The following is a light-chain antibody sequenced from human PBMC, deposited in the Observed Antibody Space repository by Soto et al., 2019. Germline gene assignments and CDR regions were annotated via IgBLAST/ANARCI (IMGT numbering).Light chain of an antibody. CDR2: GVS. CDR3: QQYNTWPYT. V-gene: IGKV3-15*01. Sequence: EIVMTQSPATLSVSPGERVTISCRASQSLGRGLAWYQQKPGQAPRLLIYGVSTWGTTIPSRFSGGGSGSQFTLTITTLQSEDFAVYYCQQYNTWPYTFGQGTRLEI. CDR1: QSLGRG. J-gene: IGKJ2*01.